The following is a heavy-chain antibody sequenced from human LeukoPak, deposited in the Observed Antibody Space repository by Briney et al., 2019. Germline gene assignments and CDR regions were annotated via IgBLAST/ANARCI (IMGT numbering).Heavy chain of an antibody. CDR1: GFTFSGSA. D-gene: IGHD2-8*01. CDR3: TRLTGYCTNGVCYPIDY. CDR2: IRSKANSYAT. J-gene: IGHJ4*02. Sequence: GGSLRLSCAASGFTFSGSAMHWVRQASGKGLEWVGRIRSKANSYATAYAASVKGRFTISRDDSKNTAYLQMNSLKTEDTAVYYCTRLTGYCTNGVCYPIDYWGQGTLVTVSS. V-gene: IGHV3-73*01.